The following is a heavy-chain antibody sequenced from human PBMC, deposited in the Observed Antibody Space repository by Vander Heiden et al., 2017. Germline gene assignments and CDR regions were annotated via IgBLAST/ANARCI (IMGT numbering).Heavy chain of an antibody. CDR2: IKQDGSEQ. CDR1: GITVSNYW. D-gene: IGHD4-17*01. CDR3: AIGDDFDY. V-gene: IGHV3-7*01. J-gene: IGHJ4*02. Sequence: EVQLVESGGGLVQPGGSLRLSCAASGITVSNYWMSWVRQAPGKGLEWVANIKQDGSEQNHVDSVKGRFTISRDNAKNSLYLQMNSRRAEDTAVYYCAIGDDFDYWGQGTLVTVSS.